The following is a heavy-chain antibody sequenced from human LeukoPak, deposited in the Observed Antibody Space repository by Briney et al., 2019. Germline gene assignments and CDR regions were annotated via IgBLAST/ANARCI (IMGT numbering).Heavy chain of an antibody. J-gene: IGHJ4*02. CDR1: GGSISSYY. CDR2: IYYSGNT. CDR3: ARVSGLVYSSSLDY. V-gene: IGHV4-59*01. Sequence: SETLPLTCTVSGGSISSYYWSWIRQPPGKGLEWIGYIYYSGNTNYNPSLNSRVTISLDTSKKQFSLKLTSVGAADTAVYYCARVSGLVYSSSLDYWGQGTLVTVSS. D-gene: IGHD6-6*01.